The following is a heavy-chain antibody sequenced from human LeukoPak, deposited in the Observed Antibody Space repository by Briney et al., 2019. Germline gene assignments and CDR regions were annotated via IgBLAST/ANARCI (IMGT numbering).Heavy chain of an antibody. V-gene: IGHV1-2*02. Sequence: ASVKVSCKASGYTFTDYFLHWVRQAPGQGLEWMGWINPNDGGTLHAQKFQGRVTVTRDSSITTAYMELNGLRSDDTAVYYCARDDYGDLQYFENWGQGTLVTVSS. D-gene: IGHD4-17*01. CDR3: ARDDYGDLQYFEN. J-gene: IGHJ4*02. CDR1: GYTFTDYF. CDR2: INPNDGGT.